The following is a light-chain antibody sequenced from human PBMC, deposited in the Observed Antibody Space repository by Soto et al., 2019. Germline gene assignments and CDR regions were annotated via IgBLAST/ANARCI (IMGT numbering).Light chain of an antibody. V-gene: IGKV1-39*01. CDR3: QEGSTLLT. Sequence: DIQMTQSPSSLSASVGARVTITCRASQSISSYLNWYQQKPGKAPKLLIYAASSLQSGVPSRFSGSGSGTDFTLTISSLQPEDFATYYCQEGSTLLTFGGGTKVEIK. J-gene: IGKJ4*01. CDR1: QSISSY. CDR2: AAS.